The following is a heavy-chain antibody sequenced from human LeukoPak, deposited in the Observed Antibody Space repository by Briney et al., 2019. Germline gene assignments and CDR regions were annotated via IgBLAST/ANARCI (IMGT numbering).Heavy chain of an antibody. CDR2: ISSSSSYI. CDR1: GFTFSSYS. CDR3: AREVLGYCSGGSCYSGGDY. D-gene: IGHD2-15*01. J-gene: IGHJ4*02. V-gene: IGHV3-21*01. Sequence: GGSLRLSSAASGFTFSSYSMNWDRQAPGKGLEWVSSISSSSSYIYYADSVKGRFTISRDNAKNSLYLQMNSLRAEDTAVYYCAREVLGYCSGGSCYSGGDYWGQGTLVTVSS.